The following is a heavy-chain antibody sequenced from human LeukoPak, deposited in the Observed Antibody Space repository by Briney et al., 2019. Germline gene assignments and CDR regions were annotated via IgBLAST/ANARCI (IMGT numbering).Heavy chain of an antibody. V-gene: IGHV3-20*04. CDR3: ATDGRYTYGRGYYFDY. J-gene: IGHJ4*02. CDR2: INWNGGST. D-gene: IGHD5-18*01. CDR1: GFTFYDYG. Sequence: GGSLRLSCAASGFTFYDYGMSWVRQAPGKGLEWVSGINWNGGSTGYADSVKGRFTISRDNAKNSLYLQMNSLRAEDTGVYYCATDGRYTYGRGYYFDYWGQGTLVTVSS.